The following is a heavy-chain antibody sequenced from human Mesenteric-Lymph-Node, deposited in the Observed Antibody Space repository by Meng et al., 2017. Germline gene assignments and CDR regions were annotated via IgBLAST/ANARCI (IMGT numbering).Heavy chain of an antibody. V-gene: IGHV4-34*01. Sequence: QVQLQQWGAGLLKPSETLYLTCAVYGVSFSGNYWGWIRQSPGKGLEWIGEINHSGSTNYNPSLKSRVSISVDTSKNQFSLKLSSVTAADTAVYYCGRGRGNVYWGQGTLVTVSS. CDR3: GRGRGNVY. CDR1: GVSFSGNY. D-gene: IGHD1-1*01. CDR2: INHSGST. J-gene: IGHJ4*02.